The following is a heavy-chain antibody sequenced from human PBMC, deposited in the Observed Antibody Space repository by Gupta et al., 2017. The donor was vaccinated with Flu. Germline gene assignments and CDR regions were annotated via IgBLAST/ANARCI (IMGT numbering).Heavy chain of an antibody. V-gene: IGHV3-7*01. J-gene: IGHJ3*02. CDR1: GFTFSSYW. Sequence: EVQLVESGGGLVQPGGSLRLSCAASGFTFSSYWMSWVRQAPGKGLEWVANIKQDGSEKYYVDSVKGRFTISRDNAKNSLYLQMNSLRAEDTAVYYCARDLNDYYDSSGPGYAFDIWGHGTMVTVSS. CDR3: ARDLNDYYDSSGPGYAFDI. D-gene: IGHD3-22*01. CDR2: IKQDGSEK.